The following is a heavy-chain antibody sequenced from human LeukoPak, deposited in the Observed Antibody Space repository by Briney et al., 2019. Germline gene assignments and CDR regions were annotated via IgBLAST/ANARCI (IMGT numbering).Heavy chain of an antibody. J-gene: IGHJ4*02. CDR3: SRVPSAGQIDN. CDR1: GYTFTSYY. CDR2: INPSGGST. V-gene: IGHV1-46*01. D-gene: IGHD6-13*01. Sequence: ASVKVSRKASGYTFTSYYMHWVRQAPGQGLEWMGIINPSGGSTSYAQKFQGRVTMTRDMSTSTVYMELSSLRSEDPAVYYCSRVPSAGQIDNGGKGTLVTVSS.